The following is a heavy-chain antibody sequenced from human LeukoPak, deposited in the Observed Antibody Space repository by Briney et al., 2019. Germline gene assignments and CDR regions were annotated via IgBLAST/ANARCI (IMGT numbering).Heavy chain of an antibody. CDR2: FDPEDGET. CDR1: GCTLTELS. D-gene: IGHD6-19*01. Sequence: ASVKVSCKVSGCTLTELSMHWVRQAPGKGLEWMGGFDPEDGETIYAQKFQGRVTMTEDTSTDTAYMELSSLRSEDTAVYYCATERYSSGWYDYWGQGTLVTVSS. J-gene: IGHJ4*02. V-gene: IGHV1-24*01. CDR3: ATERYSSGWYDY.